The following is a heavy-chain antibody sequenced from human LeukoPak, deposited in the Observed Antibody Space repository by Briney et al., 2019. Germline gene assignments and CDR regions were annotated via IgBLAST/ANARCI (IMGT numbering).Heavy chain of an antibody. Sequence: GGSLRLSCAASGFSFSSFWMSWVRQAPGTGLEWVASIKQDGSEKYYVDSVKGRFTISRDNARNSLYLQMNSLRAEDTALYYCAKGSSSWYVQTGYYFDYWGQGTLVTVSS. D-gene: IGHD6-13*01. CDR3: AKGSSSWYVQTGYYFDY. V-gene: IGHV3-7*03. CDR2: IKQDGSEK. J-gene: IGHJ4*02. CDR1: GFSFSSFW.